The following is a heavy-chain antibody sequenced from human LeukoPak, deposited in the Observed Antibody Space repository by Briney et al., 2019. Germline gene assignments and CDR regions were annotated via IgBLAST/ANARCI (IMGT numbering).Heavy chain of an antibody. Sequence: GESLQISCQGSGYSFTSYWIGWVRQMPGKGLEWMGIIYPGDSDTRYSPSFQGQVTISADKSISTAYLQWSSLKASDTAMYYCARLGYYDSSGYYPNYFDYWGQGTLVTVSS. CDR2: IYPGDSDT. CDR1: GYSFTSYW. D-gene: IGHD3-22*01. V-gene: IGHV5-51*01. J-gene: IGHJ4*02. CDR3: ARLGYYDSSGYYPNYFDY.